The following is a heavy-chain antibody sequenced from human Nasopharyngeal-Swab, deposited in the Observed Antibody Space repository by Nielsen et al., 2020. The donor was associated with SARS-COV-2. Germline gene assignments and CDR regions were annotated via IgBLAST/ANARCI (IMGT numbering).Heavy chain of an antibody. CDR1: GYTFTSYA. V-gene: IGHV1-8*02. Sequence: ASVKVSCKASGYTFTSYAMHWVRQATGQGLEWMGWMTPNNGATGYAQKFQGRVTLTWDTSISTAYMELSSLRSEDTAVYYCTRGVPDFGYWGQGTLVTVSS. J-gene: IGHJ4*02. CDR3: TRGVPDFGY. CDR2: MTPNNGAT.